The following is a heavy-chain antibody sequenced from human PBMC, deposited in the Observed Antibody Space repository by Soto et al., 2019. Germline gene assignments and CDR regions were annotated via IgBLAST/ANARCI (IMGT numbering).Heavy chain of an antibody. D-gene: IGHD2-2*01. Sequence: QVQLVQSGAEVKKPGSSVKVSCKVSGGTFSSHSINWVRQAPGQGPEWMGGIITIFGTENYAQKFQGRVTLTEDEPTRTAYMERSSLTSEDTALYYCSTSVYCRTTRCYYYYGLEVWGQGTTFIVSS. CDR1: GGTFSSHS. CDR3: STSVYCRTTRCYYYYGLEV. J-gene: IGHJ6*02. CDR2: IITIFGTE. V-gene: IGHV1-69*01.